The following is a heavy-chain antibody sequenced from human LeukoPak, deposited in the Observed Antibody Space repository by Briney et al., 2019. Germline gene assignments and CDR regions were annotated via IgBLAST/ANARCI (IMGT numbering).Heavy chain of an antibody. CDR3: ARDPVYLCSSTSCYYYGMDV. D-gene: IGHD2-2*01. V-gene: IGHV1-2*02. J-gene: IGHJ6*02. CDR1: GYTFTGYY. Sequence: ASVTVSCKASGYTFTGYYMHWVRQAPGQGGEGVGWINPNTVGPNYAQKFQARVTITRHTSITTAYMDLSRLRSHHTAVYYSARDPVYLCSSTSCYYYGMDVWGQGPTVTVSS. CDR2: INPNTVGP.